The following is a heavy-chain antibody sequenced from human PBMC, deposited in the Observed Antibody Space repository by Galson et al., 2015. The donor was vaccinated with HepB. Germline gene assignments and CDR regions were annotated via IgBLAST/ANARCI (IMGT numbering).Heavy chain of an antibody. V-gene: IGHV3-21*01. J-gene: IGHJ6*02. D-gene: IGHD6-13*01. Sequence: SLRLSCAASEFTFSSYSMNWVRQAPGKGQEWVSSISSSSSYIYYADSVKGRFTISRDNAKNSLYLQMNSLRAEDTAVYYCARDPTWAAADYYYYGMDVWGQGTTVTVSS. CDR1: EFTFSSYS. CDR3: ARDPTWAAADYYYYGMDV. CDR2: ISSSSSYI.